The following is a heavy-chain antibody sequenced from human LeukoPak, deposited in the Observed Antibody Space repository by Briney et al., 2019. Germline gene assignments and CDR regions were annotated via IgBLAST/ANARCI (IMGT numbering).Heavy chain of an antibody. D-gene: IGHD3-10*01. CDR3: ARLGRGYYLDY. CDR1: GGSISSSSYY. Sequence: SETLSLTCTVSGGSISSSSYYWGWIRQPPGKGLEWIGSIYYSGSTYYNPSLKSRVTISVDTSKNQFSLKLSSVTAADTAVYYCARLGRGYYLDYWGQGTLVTVSS. J-gene: IGHJ4*02. V-gene: IGHV4-39*01. CDR2: IYYSGST.